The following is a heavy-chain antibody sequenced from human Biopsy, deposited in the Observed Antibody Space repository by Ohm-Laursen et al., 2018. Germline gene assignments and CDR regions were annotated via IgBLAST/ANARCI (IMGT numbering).Heavy chain of an antibody. CDR1: GGSLSSYY. CDR2: IYSSGST. CDR3: ARWTPEYDSSRYYLDAFDI. V-gene: IGHV4-4*07. J-gene: IGHJ3*02. Sequence: SETLSLTCTVSGGSLSSYYWSWIRQPAGEGLEWIGRIYSSGSTNYNPSLKSRVTLSMDTSKRQFSLKLSFVTAADTAVYYCARWTPEYDSSRYYLDAFDIWGQGTEVTVSS. D-gene: IGHD3-22*01.